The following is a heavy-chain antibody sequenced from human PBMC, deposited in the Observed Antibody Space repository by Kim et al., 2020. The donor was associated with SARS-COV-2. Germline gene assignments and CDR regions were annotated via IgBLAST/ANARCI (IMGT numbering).Heavy chain of an antibody. CDR3: ATENCGASGSYEYSDV. Sequence: SETLSLTCAVSGGSFSATWWNWFRQPPGSGLEWVGEISHGGVPNYNPSLKSRVTISLDASKNYFSLKLDSVTAADTAVYYCATENCGASGSYEYSDVWGQGTLITVSP. CDR1: GGSFSATW. V-gene: IGHV4-34*01. D-gene: IGHD1-26*01. J-gene: IGHJ3*01. CDR2: ISHGGVP.